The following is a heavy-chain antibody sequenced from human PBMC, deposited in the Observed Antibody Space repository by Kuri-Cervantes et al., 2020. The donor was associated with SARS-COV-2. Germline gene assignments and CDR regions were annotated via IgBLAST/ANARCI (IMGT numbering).Heavy chain of an antibody. CDR1: GYTLTELS. CDR2: FDPEDGET. CDR3: AGLTFYSLVPQ. Sequence: ASVKVSCKVSGYTLTELSMHWVRQAPGKGLEWMGGFDPEDGETIYAQKFQGRITMTRDTSISTAYMELSSLRSEDTAVYYCAGLTFYSLVPQWGQGTLVTVSS. J-gene: IGHJ4*02. D-gene: IGHD6-13*01. V-gene: IGHV1-24*01.